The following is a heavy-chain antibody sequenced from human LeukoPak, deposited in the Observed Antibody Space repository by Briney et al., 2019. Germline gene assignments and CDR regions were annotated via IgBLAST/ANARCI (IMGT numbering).Heavy chain of an antibody. Sequence: ASVKVSCKAAGYTFTSYYMHWVRQAPGQGLEWMGTINPSGGSTSYAQKFQGRVTMTRDTSTSSVYMELSSLRSEDTAVYYCARGGRGEGTGTTRVAFDIWGQGTMVTVSS. CDR2: INPSGGST. CDR3: ARGGRGEGTGTTRVAFDI. J-gene: IGHJ3*02. V-gene: IGHV1-46*01. D-gene: IGHD1-1*01. CDR1: GYTFTSYY.